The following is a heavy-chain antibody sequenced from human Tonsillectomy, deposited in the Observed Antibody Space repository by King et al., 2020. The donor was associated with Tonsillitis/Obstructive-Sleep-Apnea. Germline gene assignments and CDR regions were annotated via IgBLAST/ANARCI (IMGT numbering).Heavy chain of an antibody. CDR2: ISSSSSYI. CDR1: GFTFSSYS. V-gene: IGHV3-21*01. CDR3: AREGVVFRAGNSADSDY. J-gene: IGHJ4*02. D-gene: IGHD3-10*02. Sequence: VQLVESGGGLVKPGGSLRLSCAASGFTFSSYSMNLVRQAPGKGLEWVASISSSSSYIYYADSVKGRFTISRDNAKNSLYLQMNSLRAEDTAVYYCAREGVVFRAGNSADSDYWGQGTLVTVSS.